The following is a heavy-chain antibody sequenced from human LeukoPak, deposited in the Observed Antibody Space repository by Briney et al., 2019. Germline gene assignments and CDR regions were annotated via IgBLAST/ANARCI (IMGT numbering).Heavy chain of an antibody. V-gene: IGHV3-9*01. CDR3: AKDLGYSSSWPHFDY. D-gene: IGHD6-13*01. CDR2: ISWNSGSI. CDR1: GFTFDDYA. J-gene: IGHJ4*02. Sequence: GRSLRLSCAASGFTFDDYAMHWVRHAPGKGLEWVSGISWNSGSIGYADSVKGRFTISRDNAKNSLYLQMNSLRAEDTALYYCAKDLGYSSSWPHFDYWGQGTLVTVSS.